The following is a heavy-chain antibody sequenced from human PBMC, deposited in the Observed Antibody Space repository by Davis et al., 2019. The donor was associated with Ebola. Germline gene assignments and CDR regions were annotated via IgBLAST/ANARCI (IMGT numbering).Heavy chain of an antibody. CDR3: AKDRGYGGNAYYLDY. D-gene: IGHD4-23*01. V-gene: IGHV3-23*01. CDR1: RFSVSNYA. Sequence: PGGSLRLSCAASRFSVSNYAMTWVRQAPGKGLEWVSGMSGSGDVIYYADSVKGRFTISRDDSKNTLYLQMHSLRAEDTAVYYCAKDRGYGGNAYYLDYWGQGTLVTVSS. CDR2: MSGSGDVI. J-gene: IGHJ4*02.